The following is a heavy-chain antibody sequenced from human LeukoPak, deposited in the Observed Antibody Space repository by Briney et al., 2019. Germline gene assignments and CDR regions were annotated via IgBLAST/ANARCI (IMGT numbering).Heavy chain of an antibody. J-gene: IGHJ4*02. V-gene: IGHV3-7*01. CDR3: AGGGGWTKYYFDY. CDR1: GFHFSSYW. D-gene: IGHD2-15*01. CDR2: IKQDGSEK. Sequence: PGESLRLSCAASGFHFSSYWMSWVRQAPGKGLEWVANIKQDGSEKYYEDSVKGPFTISRDNAKNSLYLQMNSLRAEDTAVYYCAGGGGWTKYYFDYWGQGTLVTVSS.